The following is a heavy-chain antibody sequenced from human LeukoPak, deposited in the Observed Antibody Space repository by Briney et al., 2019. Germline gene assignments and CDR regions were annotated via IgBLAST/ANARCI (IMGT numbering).Heavy chain of an antibody. CDR1: GFTFSSYG. V-gene: IGHV3-30*02. J-gene: IGHJ4*02. CDR2: IRYDGSNK. CDR3: AKDGGYNYGYDFDY. D-gene: IGHD5-18*01. Sequence: PGGSLRLSCAASGFTFSSYGMHWVRQAPGKGLEWVAFIRYDGSNKYYADSVKGRFTISRDNSKNTLYLQMNSLRAEDTAVYYCAKDGGYNYGYDFDYWGQRTLVTVSS.